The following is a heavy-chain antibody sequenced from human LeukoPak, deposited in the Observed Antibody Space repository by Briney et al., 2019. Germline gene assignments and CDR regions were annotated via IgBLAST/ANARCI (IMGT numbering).Heavy chain of an antibody. J-gene: IGHJ5*02. V-gene: IGHV1-69*13. CDR3: ARDRGGLDP. CDR2: ILPIFGTA. D-gene: IGHD4-17*01. CDR1: GGTFGSYV. Sequence: SVKVSCKTSGGTFGSYVISWVRQAPAQGLDWMGGILPIFGTADYAQKFQGRVTITADESTNTAYMELRSLTSEDTAVYYCARDRGGLDPWGQGTLVTVSS.